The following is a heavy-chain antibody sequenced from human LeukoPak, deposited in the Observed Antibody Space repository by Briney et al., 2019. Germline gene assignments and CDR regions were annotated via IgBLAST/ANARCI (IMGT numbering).Heavy chain of an antibody. Sequence: PSQTLSLTCTVSGGSISSGSYYWSWIRQPAGKGLEWIGRIYTSGSTNYNPSLKSRVTISVDTSKNQFSLKLSSVTAADTAVYYCASSSNDGYNLDAFDIWGQGTMVTVSS. D-gene: IGHD5-24*01. CDR1: GGSISSGSYY. J-gene: IGHJ3*02. CDR2: IYTSGST. CDR3: ASSSNDGYNLDAFDI. V-gene: IGHV4-61*02.